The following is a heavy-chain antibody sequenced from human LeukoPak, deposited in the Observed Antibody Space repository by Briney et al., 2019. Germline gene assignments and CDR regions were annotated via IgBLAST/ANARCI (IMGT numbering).Heavy chain of an antibody. CDR2: TRNKANSYTT. J-gene: IGHJ6*02. V-gene: IGHV3-72*01. CDR3: AREVWLGDFWSQGMDV. CDR1: GFTFSGHY. D-gene: IGHD3-3*01. Sequence: PGGSLRLSCAASGFTFSGHYMDWVRQAPGKGLEWVGRTRNKANSYTTEYAASVKGRFTISRDDSKNSLYLQMNSLKTEDTAVYYCAREVWLGDFWSQGMDVWGQGTTVTVSS.